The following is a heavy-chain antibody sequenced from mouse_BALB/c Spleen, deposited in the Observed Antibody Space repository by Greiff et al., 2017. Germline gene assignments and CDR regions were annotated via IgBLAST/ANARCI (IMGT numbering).Heavy chain of an antibody. CDR1: GYTFTSYY. J-gene: IGHJ2*01. CDR2: INPSNGGT. Sequence: VKLMESGAELVKPGASVKLSCKASGYTFTSYYMYWVKQRPGQGLEWIGEINPSNGGTNFNEKFKSKATLTVDKSSSTAYMQLSSLTSEDSAVYYCTRGYGNYGDYWGQGTTLTVSS. D-gene: IGHD2-1*01. V-gene: IGHV1S81*02. CDR3: TRGYGNYGDY.